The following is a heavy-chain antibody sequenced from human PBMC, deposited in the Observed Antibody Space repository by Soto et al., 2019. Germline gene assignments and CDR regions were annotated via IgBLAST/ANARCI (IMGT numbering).Heavy chain of an antibody. CDR2: IYYSGST. CDR1: GGSISSSSYY. J-gene: IGHJ5*02. Sequence: PSETLSLTCTVSGGSISSSSYYWGWIRQPPGKGLEWIGSIYYSGSTYYNPSLKSRVTISVDTSKNQFSLKLSSVTAADTAVYYCARHRDGSGSYYNWFDPWGQGTLVTVSS. D-gene: IGHD3-10*01. CDR3: ARHRDGSGSYYNWFDP. V-gene: IGHV4-39*01.